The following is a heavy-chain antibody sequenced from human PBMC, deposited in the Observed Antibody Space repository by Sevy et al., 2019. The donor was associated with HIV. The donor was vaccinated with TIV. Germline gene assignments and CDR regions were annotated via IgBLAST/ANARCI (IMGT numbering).Heavy chain of an antibody. J-gene: IGHJ6*02. CDR1: GFTFSTYW. CDR2: VNSDGSST. CDR3: ARTASMDYFFYYAMDV. Sequence: GGSLRLSCAASGFTFSTYWMHWARQAPGKGLVWVSRVNSDGSSTIYADSVKGRFTISRDNAKNKRYLQMNSLRAEDTAVYYCARTASMDYFFYYAMDVWGQGTTVTVSS. V-gene: IGHV3-74*01.